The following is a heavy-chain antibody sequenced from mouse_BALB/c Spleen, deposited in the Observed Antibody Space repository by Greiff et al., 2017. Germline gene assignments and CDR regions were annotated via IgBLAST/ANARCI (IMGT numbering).Heavy chain of an antibody. CDR1: GFTFSNYW. CDR3: TRPIPLQLGRGHYFDY. V-gene: IGHV6-6*02. CDR2: IRLKSNNYAT. J-gene: IGHJ2*01. Sequence: EVKLQESGGGLVQPGGSMKLSCVASGFTFSNYWMNWVRQSPEKGLEWVAEIRLKSNNYATHYAESVKGRFTISRDDSKSSVYLQMNNLRAEDTGIYYCTRPIPLQLGRGHYFDYWGQGTTLTVSS. D-gene: IGHD4-1*02.